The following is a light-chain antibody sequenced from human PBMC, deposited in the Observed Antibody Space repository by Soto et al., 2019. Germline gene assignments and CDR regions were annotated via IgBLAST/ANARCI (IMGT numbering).Light chain of an antibody. Sequence: QSVVTQPPSASGTPGQRVTISCSGGSSNIGYSYVYWYQQVPGTAPKLLIQRNNQRPTGVPDRFSGSKSGTSASLAISGLRSEDEADYFCAAWDDSLRGVIFGGGTKLTVL. J-gene: IGLJ2*01. CDR3: AAWDDSLRGVI. V-gene: IGLV1-47*01. CDR2: RNN. CDR1: SSNIGYSY.